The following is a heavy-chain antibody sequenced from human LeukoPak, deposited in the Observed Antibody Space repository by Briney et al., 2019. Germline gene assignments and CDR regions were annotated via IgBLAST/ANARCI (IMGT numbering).Heavy chain of an antibody. V-gene: IGHV4-4*09. Sequence: SETLSLTCTVSGGSISGYYWSWIRQPPGKGLEWIGYMYTSGGTNYNPSLKSRVTISVDTSKSRFSLKLGSVTAADTAVYFCARQYSSSSSFDYWGQGTLVTVSS. J-gene: IGHJ4*02. D-gene: IGHD6-6*01. CDR1: GGSISGYY. CDR2: MYTSGGT. CDR3: ARQYSSSSSFDY.